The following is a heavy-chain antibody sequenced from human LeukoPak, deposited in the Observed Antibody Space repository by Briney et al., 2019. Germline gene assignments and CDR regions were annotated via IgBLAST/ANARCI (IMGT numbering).Heavy chain of an antibody. CDR2: TRNKANSYTT. CDR3: AAYTAMVR. V-gene: IGHV3-72*01. CDR1: GFTFSDHY. Sequence: PGGSLRLSCAASGFTFSDHYMDWVRQAPGKGLEWVGRTRNKANSYTTEYAASVKGRFTISRDDSKNSLHLQMNSLKTEDTAVYYCAAYTAMVRWGQGTLVTVSS. J-gene: IGHJ4*02. D-gene: IGHD5-18*01.